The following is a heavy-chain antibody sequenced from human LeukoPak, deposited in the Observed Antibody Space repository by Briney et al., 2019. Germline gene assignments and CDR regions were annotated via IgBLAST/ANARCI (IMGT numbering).Heavy chain of an antibody. CDR3: ARIGGLDFDY. V-gene: IGHV3-23*01. J-gene: IGHJ4*02. D-gene: IGHD2-15*01. CDR1: GFTFSSYA. Sequence: GGSLRLSCAASGFTFSSYAMSWVRQAPGKGLEWVSAISGSGGSTYYADSVKGRFTISRDNAKNSLYLQMNSLRAEDTAVYYCARIGGLDFDYWGQGTLVTVSS. CDR2: ISGSGGST.